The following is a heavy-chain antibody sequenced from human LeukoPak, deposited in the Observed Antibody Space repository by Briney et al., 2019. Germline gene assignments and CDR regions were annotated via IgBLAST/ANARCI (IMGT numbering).Heavy chain of an antibody. CDR3: ARESSEMWEYYYYMDV. D-gene: IGHD1-26*01. CDR2: IYTSGST. V-gene: IGHV4-39*07. J-gene: IGHJ6*03. CDR1: GGSISSSSYY. Sequence: SETLSLTCTVSGGSISSSSYYWGWIRQPPGKGLEWIGRIYTSGSTNYNPSLKSRVTMSVDTSKNQFSLKLSSVTAADTAVYYCARESSEMWEYYYYMDVWGKGTTVTVSS.